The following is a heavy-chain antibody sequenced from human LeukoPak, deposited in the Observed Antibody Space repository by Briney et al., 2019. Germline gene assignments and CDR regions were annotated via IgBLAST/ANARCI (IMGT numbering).Heavy chain of an antibody. CDR2: TYYRSKWYN. CDR3: ARDQDSSGWSRYYFDY. D-gene: IGHD6-19*01. J-gene: IGHJ4*02. CDR1: GGSVSSNSAA. Sequence: SQTLSLTCAISGGSVSSNSAAWNWIRQSPSRGLEWLGRTYYRSKWYNDYAVSVKSRITINPDTSKNQFSLQLNSVTPEDTAVYYCARDQDSSGWSRYYFDYWGQGTLVTVSS. V-gene: IGHV6-1*01.